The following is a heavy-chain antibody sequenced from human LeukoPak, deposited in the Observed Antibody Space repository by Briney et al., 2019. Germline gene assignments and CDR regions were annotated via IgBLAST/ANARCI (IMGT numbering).Heavy chain of an antibody. Sequence: SETLSLTCTVSGYAISSGYYWGWIRQPPGKGLECIGNIYHSGNPYYNPSLRSRVTISVDTSRNQFSLKLSSVTAADTAVYYCARVGYCSGGSCPDHYYYYGMDVWGQGTTVTVSS. CDR1: GYAISSGYY. CDR2: IYHSGNP. CDR3: ARVGYCSGGSCPDHYYYYGMDV. J-gene: IGHJ6*02. D-gene: IGHD2-15*01. V-gene: IGHV4-38-2*02.